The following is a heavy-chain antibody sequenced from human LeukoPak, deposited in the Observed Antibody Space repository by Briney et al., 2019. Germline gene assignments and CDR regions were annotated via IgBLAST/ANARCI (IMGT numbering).Heavy chain of an antibody. J-gene: IGHJ3*02. D-gene: IGHD6-13*01. CDR2: IYYSGST. CDR1: GGSFSGYY. V-gene: IGHV4-59*08. Sequence: ASETLSLTRAVYGGSFSGYYWSWIRQPPGKGLEWIGCIYYSGSTNYNPSLKSRVTISVDTSKNQFSLKLSSVTAADTAVYYCASSAAGPYSAFDIWGQGTMVTVSS. CDR3: ASSAAGPYSAFDI.